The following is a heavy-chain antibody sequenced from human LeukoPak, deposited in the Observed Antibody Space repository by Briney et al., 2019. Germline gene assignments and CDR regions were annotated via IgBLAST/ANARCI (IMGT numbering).Heavy chain of an antibody. CDR1: GFTFSSYE. D-gene: IGHD3-3*01. Sequence: PGGSLRLSCAASGFTFSSYEMNWVRQAPGKGLEWVSYISSSGSTTYYADSVKGRFTISRDNSKNTLYLQMNSLRAEDTAVYYCAKAGFSEMEWLLYSDHWGQGTLVTVSS. CDR2: ISSSGSTT. J-gene: IGHJ4*02. CDR3: AKAGFSEMEWLLYSDH. V-gene: IGHV3-48*03.